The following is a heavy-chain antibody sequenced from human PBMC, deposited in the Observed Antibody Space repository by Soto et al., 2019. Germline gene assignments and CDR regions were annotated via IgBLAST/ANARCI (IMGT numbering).Heavy chain of an antibody. D-gene: IGHD6-19*01. CDR3: AKGRGSGWAWYFDN. V-gene: IGHV5-51*01. J-gene: IGHJ4*02. CDR1: GYSFTNYW. Sequence: GESLKISCNGSGYSFTNYWIGWVGQMPGKGLEWMGTIYLGDSDTRYSPSFQGRVTISADKSISAAYLQWGSLKASDTAVYYCAKGRGSGWAWYFDNWGQGTLVTVSS. CDR2: IYLGDSDT.